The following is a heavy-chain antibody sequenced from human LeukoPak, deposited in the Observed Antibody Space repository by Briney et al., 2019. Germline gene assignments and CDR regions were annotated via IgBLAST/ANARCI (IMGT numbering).Heavy chain of an antibody. CDR3: ARVKAARPAYYYYMDV. V-gene: IGHV1-2*02. CDR1: GYTFTGYY. CDR2: INPNSGGT. D-gene: IGHD6-6*01. J-gene: IGHJ6*03. Sequence: GASVKVSCKASGYTFTGYYMHWVRQAPGQGLEWMGWINPNSGGTNYAQKFQGRVTMTRDTSISTAYMELSRLRSDDTAVYYCARVKAARPAYYYYMDVWGKGTTVTVSS.